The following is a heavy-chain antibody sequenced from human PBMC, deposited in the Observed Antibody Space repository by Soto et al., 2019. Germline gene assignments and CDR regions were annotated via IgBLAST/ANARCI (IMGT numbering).Heavy chain of an antibody. V-gene: IGHV3-33*01. CDR2: IWYDGTQK. CDR3: ARGHRGVLAY. Sequence: PGGSQGLSCEASGFTLNTYSMPWVRHPPGKGLEWLAAIWYDGTQKYYADSVGGRFAVARDNAKNTLDLQLTSLRDEDTAIYYCARGHRGVLAYWGQGTLVTVSS. CDR1: GFTLNTYS. D-gene: IGHD6-6*01. J-gene: IGHJ4*02.